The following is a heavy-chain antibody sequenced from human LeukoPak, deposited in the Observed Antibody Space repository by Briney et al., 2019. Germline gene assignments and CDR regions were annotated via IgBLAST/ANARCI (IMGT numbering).Heavy chain of an antibody. J-gene: IGHJ4*02. V-gene: IGHV4-38-2*02. CDR1: GYSISSGYY. CDR2: IYHSGST. D-gene: IGHD5-12*01. CDR3: VRGKSGYGIRYYDY. Sequence: PSETLSLTCTVSGYSISSGYYWGWIRQPPGKGLEWIGSIYHSGSTYYNASLKSRVTISVDTSKNQFPLKLSSVTAADTAIYYCVRGKSGYGIRYYDYWGQGILVTVSS.